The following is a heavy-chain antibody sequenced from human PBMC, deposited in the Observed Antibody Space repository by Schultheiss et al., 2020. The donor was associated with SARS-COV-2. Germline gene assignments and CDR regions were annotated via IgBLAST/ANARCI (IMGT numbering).Heavy chain of an antibody. CDR2: IYFTGIT. J-gene: IGHJ3*02. D-gene: IGHD4/OR15-4a*01. CDR1: SGSLIPYY. V-gene: IGHV4-59*01. Sequence: SETLSLTCTVSSGSLIPYYWTWIRQPPGKGLDPIGNIYFTGITKYNPSLKSRVTISVDTSKNQFSLKLSSVTAADTAVYYCARDQDYGRNAFDIWGQGTMVTVSS. CDR3: ARDQDYGRNAFDI.